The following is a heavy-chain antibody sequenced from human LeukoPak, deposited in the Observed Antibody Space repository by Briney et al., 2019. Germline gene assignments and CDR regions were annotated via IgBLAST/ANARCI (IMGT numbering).Heavy chain of an antibody. V-gene: IGHV1-24*01. CDR2: FHPEEGKT. Sequence: ASVKVSCKVSEGSGFTLSELSIHWVRQVPGKGLEWMGGFHPEEGKTVHAQSFQGRVTMTDDTSTDTAYMELSSLTFEDTAVYYCASSGYTIFGVVSYFDYWGQGTLVTVSS. CDR1: EGSGFTLSELS. D-gene: IGHD3-3*01. J-gene: IGHJ4*02. CDR3: ASSGYTIFGVVSYFDY.